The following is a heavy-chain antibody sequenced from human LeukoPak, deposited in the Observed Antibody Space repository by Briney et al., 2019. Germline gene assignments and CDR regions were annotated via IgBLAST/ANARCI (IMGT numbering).Heavy chain of an antibody. V-gene: IGHV1-18*01. J-gene: IGHJ4*02. CDR3: ARLEPGWSSSSGPHFDY. CDR2: ISAYNGNT. CDR1: GYTFTSYG. D-gene: IGHD6-6*01. Sequence: GASVKVSCKASGYTFTSYGISWVRQAPGQGLERMGWISAYNGNTNYAQKLQGRVTMTTDTSTSTAYMELRSLRSDDTAVYYCARLEPGWSSSSGPHFDYWGQGTLVTVSS.